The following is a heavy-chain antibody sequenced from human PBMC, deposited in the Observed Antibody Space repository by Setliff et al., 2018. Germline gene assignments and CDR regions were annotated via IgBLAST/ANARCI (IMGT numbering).Heavy chain of an antibody. CDR1: GYTFTSYG. V-gene: IGHV1-18*01. CDR2: ISAYNGNT. CDR3: ARTTRSYFDY. D-gene: IGHD4-17*01. J-gene: IGHJ4*02. Sequence: ASVKVSCKASGYTFTSYGISWVRQAPGQGLEWMGWISAYNGNTNYAQKFQGRVTITTDESTSTAYMELSSLRSEDTAVYYCARTTRSYFDYWGQGTLVTVSS.